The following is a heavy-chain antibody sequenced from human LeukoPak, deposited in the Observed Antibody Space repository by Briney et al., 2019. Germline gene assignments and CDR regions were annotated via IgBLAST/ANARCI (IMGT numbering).Heavy chain of an antibody. CDR1: GGSISSSNW. CDR2: IYHSGST. D-gene: IGHD6-19*01. CDR3: ASDLAVAGTGTDY. Sequence: SETLSLTCAVSGGSISSSNWWSWVRQPPGKGLEWIGEIYHSGSTNYNPSLKSRVTISVDKSKNQFSLKLSSVTAADTAVYYCASDLAVAGTGTDYWGQGTLVTVSS. J-gene: IGHJ4*02. V-gene: IGHV4-4*02.